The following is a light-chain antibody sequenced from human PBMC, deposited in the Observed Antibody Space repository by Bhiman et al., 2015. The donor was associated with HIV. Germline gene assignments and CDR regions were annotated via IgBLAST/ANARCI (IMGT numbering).Light chain of an antibody. J-gene: IGLJ2*01. CDR2: QND. CDR3: QSSDVSVHVV. Sequence: LTQPASVSGSPGQSITISCTRSSGSIASNSVQWYQQRPGSSPTIVIFQNDERPFGVPDRFSGSVDSSSNSASLTISGLTTEDEADYYCQSSDVSVHVVFGGGTKLTVL. CDR1: SGSIASNS. V-gene: IGLV6-57*01.